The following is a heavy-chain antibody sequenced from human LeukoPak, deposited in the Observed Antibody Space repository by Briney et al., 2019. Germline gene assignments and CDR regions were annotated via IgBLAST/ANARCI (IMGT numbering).Heavy chain of an antibody. D-gene: IGHD3-22*01. Sequence: PGGSLRLSCAASGFRFSGYWMHWVRQVPGKGLVWVSRINSDGSNTNYADSVKGRFTISRDNSKNTLYLQMNSLRAEDTAVYYCASWLQSSGYYYGYFQHWGQGTLVTVSS. CDR2: INSDGSNT. V-gene: IGHV3-74*01. J-gene: IGHJ1*01. CDR1: GFRFSGYW. CDR3: ASWLQSSGYYYGYFQH.